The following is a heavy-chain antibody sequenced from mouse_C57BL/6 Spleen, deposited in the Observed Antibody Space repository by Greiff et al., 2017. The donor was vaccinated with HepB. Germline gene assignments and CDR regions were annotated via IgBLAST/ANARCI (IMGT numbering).Heavy chain of an antibody. J-gene: IGHJ1*03. CDR1: GFSLSTSGMG. V-gene: IGHV8-12*01. CDR3: ARRDYYGSEGYFDV. CDR2: IYWDDDK. D-gene: IGHD1-1*01. Sequence: QVTLKECGPGILQSSQTPSLTCSFSGFSLSTSGMGVSWIRQPSGKGLEWLAHIYWDDDKRYNPSLKSRLTISKDTSRNQVFLKITSVDTADTATYYCARRDYYGSEGYFDVWGTGTTVTVSS.